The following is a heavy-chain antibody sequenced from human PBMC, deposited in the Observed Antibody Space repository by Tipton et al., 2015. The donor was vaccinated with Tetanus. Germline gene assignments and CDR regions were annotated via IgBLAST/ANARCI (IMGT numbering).Heavy chain of an antibody. Sequence: SSYYWSWIRQAPGKGLEWVSVMYSGGDTYYVDSVKGRFSISRDNAKNTLYLQMNSLRVEDTAVYYCVRDGGSSGWLAYWGQGTLVTVSS. CDR1: SSYY. CDR2: MYSGGDT. V-gene: IGHV3-53*01. J-gene: IGHJ4*02. CDR3: VRDGGSSGWLAY. D-gene: IGHD6-19*01.